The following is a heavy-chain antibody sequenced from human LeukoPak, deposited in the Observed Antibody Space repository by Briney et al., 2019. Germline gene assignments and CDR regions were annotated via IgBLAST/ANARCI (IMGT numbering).Heavy chain of an antibody. CDR3: ARLWAAAGTHDAFDI. CDR1: GFTFSSYG. J-gene: IGHJ3*02. V-gene: IGHV3-30*02. D-gene: IGHD6-13*01. Sequence: GGSLRLSCAASGFTFSSYGMHWVRQAPGKGLEWVAFIRYDGSNKYYADSVKGRFTISRDNAKNSLYLQMNSLRAEDTALYYCARLWAAAGTHDAFDIWGQGTMVTVSA. CDR2: IRYDGSNK.